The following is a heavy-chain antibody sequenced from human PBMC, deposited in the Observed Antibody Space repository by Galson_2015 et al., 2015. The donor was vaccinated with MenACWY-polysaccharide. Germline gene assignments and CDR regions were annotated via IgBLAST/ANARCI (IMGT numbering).Heavy chain of an antibody. CDR1: GGSFSGYY. Sequence: SETLSLTCPVYGGSFSGYYWTWIRQPPGEGLEWIGEINPSGSTNYNPSLKSRVTISLDTSKNEFSLKVSSVTAADTAMYYCAIDKSRYSNYWGQGTLVTVSS. CDR2: INPSGST. V-gene: IGHV4-34*01. CDR3: AIDKSRYSNY. J-gene: IGHJ4*02. D-gene: IGHD4-11*01.